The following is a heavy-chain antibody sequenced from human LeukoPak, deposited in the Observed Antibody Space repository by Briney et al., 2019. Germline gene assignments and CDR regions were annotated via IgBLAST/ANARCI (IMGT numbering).Heavy chain of an antibody. D-gene: IGHD7-27*01. V-gene: IGHV3-23*01. CDR3: AKAANWGSFDY. CDR2: FSGVGSGT. CDR1: GFSFSKHA. Sequence: GGSLRLSCEASGFSFSKHAMSWVRQAPGKGLEWVAAFSGVGSGTYYADSVKGRFSISRDNSKNTLYLQMNSLRAEDTAVYYCAKAANWGSFDYWGQGTLVTVSS. J-gene: IGHJ4*02.